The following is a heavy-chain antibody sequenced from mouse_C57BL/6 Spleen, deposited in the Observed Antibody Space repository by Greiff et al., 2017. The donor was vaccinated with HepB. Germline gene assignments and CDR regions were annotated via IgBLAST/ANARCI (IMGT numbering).Heavy chain of an antibody. CDR1: GFTFSSYA. CDR2: ISDGGSYT. V-gene: IGHV5-4*01. CDR3: ARPYDGSWFAY. J-gene: IGHJ3*01. D-gene: IGHD2-3*01. Sequence: EVQLVESGGGLVKPGGSLKLSCAASGFTFSSYAMSWVRQTPEKRLEWVATISDGGSYTYYPDNVKGRFTISRDNAKNNLYLQMSHLKSEDTAMYYCARPYDGSWFAYWGQGTLVTVSA.